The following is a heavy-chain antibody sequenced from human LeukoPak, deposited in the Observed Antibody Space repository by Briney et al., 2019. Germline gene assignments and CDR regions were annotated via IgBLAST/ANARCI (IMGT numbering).Heavy chain of an antibody. CDR3: ARAGEAFDI. Sequence: GGSLRLSCAASGFTFSSYGMHWVRQAPGKGLEWVAVIWYDGSDKYYRDSVKGLLTISRDNSKNTLYLQMNSLRAEDTAIYYCARAGEAFDIWGRGTMVTVSS. V-gene: IGHV3-33*01. CDR1: GFTFSSYG. CDR2: IWYDGSDK. J-gene: IGHJ3*02.